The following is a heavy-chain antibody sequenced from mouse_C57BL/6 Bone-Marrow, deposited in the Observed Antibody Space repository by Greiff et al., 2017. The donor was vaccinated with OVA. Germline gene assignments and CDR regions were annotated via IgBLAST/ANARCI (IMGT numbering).Heavy chain of an antibody. CDR1: GYTFTSYW. J-gene: IGHJ2*01. D-gene: IGHD1-1*01. CDR3: ARGHYYGSSYNYFDY. V-gene: IGHV1-53*01. CDR2: ITPSNGGT. Sequence: VKLQQPGTELVKPGASVKLSCKASGYTFTSYWMHWVKQRPGQGLEWIGNITPSNGGTNYNEKFKSKATLTVDKSSSTAYMQLSSLTSEDSAVYYWARGHYYGSSYNYFDYWGQGTTLTVSS.